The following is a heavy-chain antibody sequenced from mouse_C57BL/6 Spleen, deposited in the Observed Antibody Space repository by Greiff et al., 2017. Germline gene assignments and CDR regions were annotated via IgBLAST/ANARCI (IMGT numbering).Heavy chain of an antibody. D-gene: IGHD1-1*01. V-gene: IGHV1-74*01. J-gene: IGHJ2*01. Sequence: QVQLQQPGAELVKPGASVKVSCKASGYTFTSYWMHWVKQRPGPGLEWIGRIHPSDSDTNYNQKFKGKATLTVDKSSSSAYMPLSSLTSEDSAVYYCAMGGYYGSSFYVDYWGQGTTLTVSS. CDR1: GYTFTSYW. CDR3: AMGGYYGSSFYVDY. CDR2: IHPSDSDT.